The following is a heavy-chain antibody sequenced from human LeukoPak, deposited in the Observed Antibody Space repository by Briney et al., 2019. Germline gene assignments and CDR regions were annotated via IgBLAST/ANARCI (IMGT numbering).Heavy chain of an antibody. V-gene: IGHV3-33*01. Sequence: GRSRRLSCAAAGFTFSRYGMRCVRQAPGKWLEWVALIWSEGSSKFYADSVKDRFTISRDNSTDTLYLQMNSPRAEDTAVYYCASTNAYDRDYSYYYGMDVWGQGTTVTVSS. CDR2: IWSEGSSK. CDR1: GFTFSRYG. J-gene: IGHJ6*02. D-gene: IGHD1-7*01. CDR3: ASTNAYDRDYSYYYGMDV.